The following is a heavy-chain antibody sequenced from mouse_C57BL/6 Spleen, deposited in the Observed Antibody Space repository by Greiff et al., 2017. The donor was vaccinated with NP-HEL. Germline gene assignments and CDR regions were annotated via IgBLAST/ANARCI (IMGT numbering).Heavy chain of an antibody. CDR1: GFTFTDYY. CDR2: IRNKANGYTT. CDR3: ARSVSYYYGSSSYWYFDV. V-gene: IGHV7-3*01. J-gene: IGHJ1*03. Sequence: EVKLVESGGGLVQPGGSLSLSCAASGFTFTDYYMSWVRQPPGKALEWLGFIRNKANGYTTEYSASVKGRFTISRDNSQSILYLQMNALRAEDSATYYCARSVSYYYGSSSYWYFDVWGTGTTVTVSS. D-gene: IGHD1-1*01.